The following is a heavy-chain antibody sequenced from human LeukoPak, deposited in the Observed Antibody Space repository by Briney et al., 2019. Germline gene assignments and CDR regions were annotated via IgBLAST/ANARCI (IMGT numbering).Heavy chain of an antibody. CDR1: GGSISSYY. CDR2: IYYSGST. D-gene: IGHD3-10*01. J-gene: IGHJ3*02. V-gene: IGHV4-59*08. Sequence: SETLSLTCTVSGGSISSYYWSWIRQPPGKGLEWIGYIYYSGSTNYNPSLKSRVTISVDTSKNQFSLKLSSVTAADTAVYYCARLAYYYGSGSYSYAFDIWGQGTMVTVSS. CDR3: ARLAYYYGSGSYSYAFDI.